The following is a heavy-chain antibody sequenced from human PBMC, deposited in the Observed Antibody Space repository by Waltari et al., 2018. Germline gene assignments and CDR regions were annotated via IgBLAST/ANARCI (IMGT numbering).Heavy chain of an antibody. CDR3: AREEGATNDAFDI. CDR2: IKQDGSEK. V-gene: IGHV3-7*01. CDR1: GFPFSSYW. J-gene: IGHJ3*02. Sequence: EVQLVESGGGLVQPGGSLSLSCAASGFPFSSYWMSWVRQAPGKGLEWVANIKQDGSEKYYVDSVKGRFTISRDNAKNSLYLQMNSLRAEDTAVYYCAREEGATNDAFDIWGQGTMVTVSS. D-gene: IGHD1-26*01.